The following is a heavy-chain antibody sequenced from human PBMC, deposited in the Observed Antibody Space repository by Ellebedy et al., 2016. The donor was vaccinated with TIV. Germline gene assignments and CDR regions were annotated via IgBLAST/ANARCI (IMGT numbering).Heavy chain of an antibody. V-gene: IGHV3-23*01. D-gene: IGHD1-26*01. CDR3: AREISGSSDAFDI. Sequence: GGSLRLXXAASGLTFGNYAMTWVRQAPGEGLEWVSTISGNGDTTFYADSVRGRFTISRDNAKNSLYLQMNSLRAEDTALYHCAREISGSSDAFDIWGQGTMVTVSS. CDR2: ISGNGDTT. J-gene: IGHJ3*02. CDR1: GLTFGNYA.